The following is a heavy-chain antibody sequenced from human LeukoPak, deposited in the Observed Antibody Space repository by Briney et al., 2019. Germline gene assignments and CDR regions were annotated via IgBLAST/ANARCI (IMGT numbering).Heavy chain of an antibody. Sequence: SETLSLTCAVYGGSFSGYYWSWIRQPPGKGLEWIGEINHSGSTNYNPSLKSRVTISVDTSKNQCSLKLSSVTAADTAVYYCARGGYGDYVLWGVFDYWGQGTLVTVSS. CDR3: ARGGYGDYVLWGVFDY. CDR2: INHSGST. D-gene: IGHD4-17*01. J-gene: IGHJ4*02. V-gene: IGHV4-34*01. CDR1: GGSFSGYY.